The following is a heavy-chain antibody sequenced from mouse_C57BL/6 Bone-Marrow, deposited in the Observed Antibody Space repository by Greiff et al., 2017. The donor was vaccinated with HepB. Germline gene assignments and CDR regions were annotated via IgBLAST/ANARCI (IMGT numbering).Heavy chain of an antibody. D-gene: IGHD2-4*01. J-gene: IGHJ3*01. Sequence: EVQLVESGGGLVKPGGSLKLSCAASGFTFSSYTMSWVRQTPEKGLEWVATISGGGGNTYYPDSVKGRFTISRDNAKNTLYLQMSSLRSEDTALYYCARPSDYDYDGAWFAYWGQGTLVTVSA. CDR1: GFTFSSYT. CDR2: ISGGGGNT. CDR3: ARPSDYDYDGAWFAY. V-gene: IGHV5-9*01.